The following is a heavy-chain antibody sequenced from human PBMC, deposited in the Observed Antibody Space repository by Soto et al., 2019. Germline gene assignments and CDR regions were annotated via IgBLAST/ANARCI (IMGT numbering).Heavy chain of an antibody. V-gene: IGHV4-61*01. CDR2: IYYSGST. CDR3: ARSGSGSGWL. D-gene: IGHD6-19*01. J-gene: IGHJ4*02. Sequence: PSETLSLTCTVSGGSVSSGRFHWSWIRQPPGKGLEWIGYIYYSGSTKYNSSLRSRVTISVDTSKNQFSLKLTSVAAADTAVYYCARSGSGSGWLGGQGTLVTVYS. CDR1: GGSVSSGRFH.